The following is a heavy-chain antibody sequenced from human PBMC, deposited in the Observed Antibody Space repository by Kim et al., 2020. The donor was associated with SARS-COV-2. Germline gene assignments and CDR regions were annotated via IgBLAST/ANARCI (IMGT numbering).Heavy chain of an antibody. Sequence: SETLSLTCTVSGGSISSGGYYWSWIRQYPGKGLEWIGYIYYSGSTYYNPSLKSRVTISVDTSKNQFSLKLSSVTAADTAVYYCARAMGITIFGVVIVNWFDPWGQGTLVTVSS. CDR2: IYYSGST. J-gene: IGHJ5*02. D-gene: IGHD3-3*01. V-gene: IGHV4-31*03. CDR3: ARAMGITIFGVVIVNWFDP. CDR1: GGSISSGGYY.